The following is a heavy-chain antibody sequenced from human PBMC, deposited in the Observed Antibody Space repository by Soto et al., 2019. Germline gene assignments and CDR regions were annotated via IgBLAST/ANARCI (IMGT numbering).Heavy chain of an antibody. CDR2: SSAYNGDT. J-gene: IGHJ6*02. V-gene: IGHV1-18*04. CDR3: AREGPVVGSAGYYGMDV. Sequence: ASVKVSCKASGYPFTSYSFSWVRQAPGQGLEWMGWSSAYNGDTRYAQKFQGRGTMTADPYTDTAYMELRNLRSDDTGVYYCAREGPVVGSAGYYGMDVWG. CDR1: GYPFTSYS. D-gene: IGHD2-2*03.